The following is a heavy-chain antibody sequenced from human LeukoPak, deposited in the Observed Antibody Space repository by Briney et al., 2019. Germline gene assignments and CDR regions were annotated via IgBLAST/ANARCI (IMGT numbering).Heavy chain of an antibody. D-gene: IGHD3-10*01. CDR3: AKLAKYFYGSETYYFFEH. CDR1: GFSFSRYW. J-gene: IGHJ4*02. Sequence: GGSLRLSCAASGFSFSRYWMSWVRQAPGKGLEWVANIKQDGSEKYYVDSVKGRFTISRDNAKNSLYLQMHSLRVEDTAVYYCAKLAKYFYGSETYYFFEHWGQGTPVTASS. CDR2: IKQDGSEK. V-gene: IGHV3-7*01.